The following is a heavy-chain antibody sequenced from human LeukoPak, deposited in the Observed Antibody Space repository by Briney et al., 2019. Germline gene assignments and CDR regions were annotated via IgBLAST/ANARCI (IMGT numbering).Heavy chain of an antibody. CDR1: GYTFTGYY. Sequence: ASVKVSCKASGYTFTGYYMHWVRQAPGQGLEWMGWINPNSGGTNYAQKFQGRVTMTRDTSISTAYMELSRLRSDDTAVYYCAGESRANWNDGPLLETNFDYWGQGTLVTVSS. CDR2: INPNSGGT. CDR3: AGESRANWNDGPLLETNFDY. D-gene: IGHD1-1*01. V-gene: IGHV1-2*02. J-gene: IGHJ4*02.